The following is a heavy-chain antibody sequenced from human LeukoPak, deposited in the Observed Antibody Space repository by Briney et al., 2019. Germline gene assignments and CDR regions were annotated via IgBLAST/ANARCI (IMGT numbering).Heavy chain of an antibody. D-gene: IGHD6-19*01. CDR3: ARARRSGQQSYYFDY. CDR1: GFTFRSFA. CDR2: LRSDGATT. Sequence: AGGSLRLSCAASGFTFRSFAMHWIRQAPGKGLEYVSALRSDGATTYYADSVKGRFIISRDNSKNTLYLQMGSLRSEDMGVYYCARARRSGQQSYYFDYWGQGTPVTVSS. V-gene: IGHV3-64*02. J-gene: IGHJ4*02.